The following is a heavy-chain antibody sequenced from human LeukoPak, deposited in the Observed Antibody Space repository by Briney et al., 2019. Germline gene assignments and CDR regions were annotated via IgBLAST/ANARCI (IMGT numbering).Heavy chain of an antibody. J-gene: IGHJ6*02. V-gene: IGHV4-34*01. CDR1: GGSFSGYY. CDR3: ARGVWLRMGYYYGMDV. D-gene: IGHD5-12*01. CDR2: INHSGST. Sequence: SETLSLTCAVYGGSFSGYYWSWIRQPPGKGLEWIGEINHSGSTNYNPSLKSRVTISVDTSKNQFSLKLSSVTAADKAVYYCARGVWLRMGYYYGMDVWGQGTTVTVSS.